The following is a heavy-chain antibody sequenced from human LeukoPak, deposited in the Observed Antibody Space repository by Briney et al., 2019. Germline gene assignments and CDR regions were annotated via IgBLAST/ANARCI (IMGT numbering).Heavy chain of an antibody. CDR3: ARDSYYDSSGYFDY. V-gene: IGHV3-48*01. CDR1: GFTFSSYS. D-gene: IGHD3-22*01. CDR2: ISSSSSTI. J-gene: IGHJ4*02. Sequence: AGGSLRLSCAASGFTFSSYSMNWVRQAPGKGLEWVSYISSSSSTIYYADSVKGRFTISRDNAKNSLYLQMNSLRAEDTAVYYYARDSYYDSSGYFDYWGQGTLVTVSS.